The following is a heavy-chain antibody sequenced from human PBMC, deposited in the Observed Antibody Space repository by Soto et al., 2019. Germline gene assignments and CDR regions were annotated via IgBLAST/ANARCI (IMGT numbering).Heavy chain of an antibody. CDR3: ARTSPGTVYCSGGSCYPGRGSYGMDV. Sequence: GGSLRLSCAASGFTFSSYGMHWVRQAPGKGLEWVAVIWYDGSNKYYADSVKGRFTISRDNSKNTLYLQMNSLRAEDTAVYYCARTSPGTVYCSGGSCYPGRGSYGMDVWGQGTTVTVSS. D-gene: IGHD2-15*01. CDR2: IWYDGSNK. V-gene: IGHV3-33*01. J-gene: IGHJ6*02. CDR1: GFTFSSYG.